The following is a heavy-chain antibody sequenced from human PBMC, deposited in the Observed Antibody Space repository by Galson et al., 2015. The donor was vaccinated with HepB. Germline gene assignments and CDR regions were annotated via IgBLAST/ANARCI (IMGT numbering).Heavy chain of an antibody. D-gene: IGHD3-22*01. Sequence: SLRLSCAASGFTFSSYAMSWVRQAPGKGLEWVSAISGSGGSTYYADSVKGRFTISRDNSKNTLYLQMNSLRAEDTAVYYCAKDAPYYYDSSGYYGWKPDAPAFDIWGQGTMVTVSS. J-gene: IGHJ3*02. CDR1: GFTFSSYA. CDR2: ISGSGGST. V-gene: IGHV3-23*01. CDR3: AKDAPYYYDSSGYYGWKPDAPAFDI.